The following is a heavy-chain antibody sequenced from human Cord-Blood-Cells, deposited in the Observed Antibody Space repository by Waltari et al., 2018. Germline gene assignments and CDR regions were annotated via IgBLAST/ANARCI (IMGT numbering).Heavy chain of an antibody. CDR1: GCTCSRHA. J-gene: IGHJ5*02. CDR3: ARSRGCSGGSCYSGEYNWFDP. CDR2: IIPIFGTA. Sequence: QVQLVQSGAEVKKPGSSAKVACKDSGCTCSRHAISWLRQATGQGLDWMGGIIPIFGTANYAQKFQGRVTITADKSTSTAYMELSSLRSEDTAVYYCARSRGCSGGSCYSGEYNWFDPWGQGTLVTVSS. V-gene: IGHV1-69*06. D-gene: IGHD2-15*01.